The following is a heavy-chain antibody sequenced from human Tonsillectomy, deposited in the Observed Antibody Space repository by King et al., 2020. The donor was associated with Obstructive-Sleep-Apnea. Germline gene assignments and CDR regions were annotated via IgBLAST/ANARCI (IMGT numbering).Heavy chain of an antibody. Sequence: VQLVESGGGVVQPGRSLRLSCAASGFTFSSYGMHWVRQAPGKGLEWVAVISDDGSNKFYADSVKGRFTISRDNSRSTRYVQMNSLRVEDTAVYHCAKGKGSGSYYHGVDVWGQGTTVTVSS. J-gene: IGHJ6*02. CDR1: GFTFSSYG. CDR3: AKGKGSGSYYHGVDV. CDR2: ISDDGSNK. D-gene: IGHD3-10*01. V-gene: IGHV3-30*18.